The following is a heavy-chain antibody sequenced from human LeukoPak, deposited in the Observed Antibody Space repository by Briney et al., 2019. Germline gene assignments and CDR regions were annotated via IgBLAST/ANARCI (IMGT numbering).Heavy chain of an antibody. CDR2: ISGSGGST. CDR1: GFTFSSYA. D-gene: IGHD5-24*01. Sequence: GGSLRLSCAASGFTFSSYAMSWVRQAPGKGLEWVSAISGSGGSTYYADSVKGRFTISRDNSKNTLYLQMNSLRAEDTAVYYCARGTQRINDVYIPKGFDYWGQGTLVTASS. V-gene: IGHV3-23*01. CDR3: ARGTQRINDVYIPKGFDY. J-gene: IGHJ4*02.